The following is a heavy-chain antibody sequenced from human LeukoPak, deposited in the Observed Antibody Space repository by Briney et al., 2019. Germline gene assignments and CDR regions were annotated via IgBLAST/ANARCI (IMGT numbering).Heavy chain of an antibody. CDR3: ARDKGYGDYKYYYGMDV. V-gene: IGHV1-3*01. CDR2: INAGNGNT. D-gene: IGHD4-17*01. CDR1: GYTFTSYA. Sequence: GASVKVSCKASGYTFTSYAMHWVRQAPGQRLEWMGWINAGNGNTKYSQKFQGRVTITRDTSASTAYMELSSLRSEDTAVYYCARDKGYGDYKYYYGMDVWGKETTVTVSS. J-gene: IGHJ6*04.